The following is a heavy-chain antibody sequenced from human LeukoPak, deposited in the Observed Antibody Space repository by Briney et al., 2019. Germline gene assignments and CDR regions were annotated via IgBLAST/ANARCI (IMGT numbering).Heavy chain of an antibody. Sequence: SVKVSCKASGGSFTTYAISWVRQAPTQGLQWMGGIIPLFGIPNYAQKFQGRVTITADESTSTAYMELSSLRSEDTAMYYCARPRQRYCGGGTCYSRDGFDIWGQGTMVTVSS. CDR1: GGSFTTYA. CDR2: IIPLFGIP. CDR3: ARPRQRYCGGGTCYSRDGFDI. V-gene: IGHV1-69*01. J-gene: IGHJ3*02. D-gene: IGHD2-15*01.